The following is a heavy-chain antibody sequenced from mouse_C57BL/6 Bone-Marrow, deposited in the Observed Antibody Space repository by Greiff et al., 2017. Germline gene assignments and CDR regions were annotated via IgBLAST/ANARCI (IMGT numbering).Heavy chain of an antibody. J-gene: IGHJ3*01. CDR2: IYPGDGDT. Sequence: VQLQQSGAELVKPGASVKISCKASGSAFSSYWMNWVKQRPGKGLEWIGQIYPGDGDTNYNGKFKGKATLTADKSSSTAYMQLSSLTSEDSAVYFCANHYSSSWFAYWGQGTLVTVSA. D-gene: IGHD2-5*01. CDR3: ANHYSSSWFAY. CDR1: GSAFSSYW. V-gene: IGHV1-80*01.